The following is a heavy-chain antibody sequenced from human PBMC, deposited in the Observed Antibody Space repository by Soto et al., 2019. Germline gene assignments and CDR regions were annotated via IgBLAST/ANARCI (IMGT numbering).Heavy chain of an antibody. CDR1: GFTFSSYA. J-gene: IGHJ4*02. CDR2: ISYDGSNK. V-gene: IGHV3-30-3*01. CDR3: ARELERLDYFDY. Sequence: QVQLVESGGGVVQPGRSLRLSCAASGFTFSSYAMHWVRQAPGKGLEWVAVISYDGSNKYYADSVKGRFTISRDNSKNTLYLQMNSLRAEVTALYYCARELERLDYFDYWGQGTLVTVSS. D-gene: IGHD1-1*01.